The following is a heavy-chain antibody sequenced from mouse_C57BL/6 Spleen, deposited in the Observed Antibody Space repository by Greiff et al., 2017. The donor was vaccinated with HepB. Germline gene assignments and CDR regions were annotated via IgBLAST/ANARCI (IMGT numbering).Heavy chain of an antibody. Sequence: QVQLQQSGPGLVAPSQSLSITCTVSGFSLTSYGVHWVRQPPGKGLEWLVVIWSDGSTTYNSALKSRLSISKDNSKSQVFLKMNSLQTDDTAMYYCARDYGSRSGAMDYWGQGTSVTVSS. CDR1: GFSLTSYG. D-gene: IGHD1-1*01. CDR2: IWSDGST. CDR3: ARDYGSRSGAMDY. J-gene: IGHJ4*01. V-gene: IGHV2-6*03.